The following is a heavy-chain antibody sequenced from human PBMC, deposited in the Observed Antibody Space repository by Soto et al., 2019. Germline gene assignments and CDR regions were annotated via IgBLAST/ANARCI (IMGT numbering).Heavy chain of an antibody. CDR1: GFTFTTYW. J-gene: IGHJ4*02. D-gene: IGHD3-3*01. Sequence: GESLKISCKGSGFTFTTYWIVWVRQLPGKGLECMGVIYPDYSYTRYSPSFQGRVTISADKSNSTAYPQWSSLEASDTAVYYCARAFRSNYYAFWGQGTLVTVSS. V-gene: IGHV5-51*01. CDR3: ARAFRSNYYAF. CDR2: IYPDYSYT.